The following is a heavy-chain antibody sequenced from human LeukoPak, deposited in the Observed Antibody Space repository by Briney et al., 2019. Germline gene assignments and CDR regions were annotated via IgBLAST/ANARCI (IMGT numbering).Heavy chain of an antibody. V-gene: IGHV1-18*01. CDR1: GYTFTNYG. Sequence: EASVKVSCKASGYTFTNYGISWVRQAPGQGLEWMGWISAYNGNTDYAQNPQGRVTMTTDTLTSTAYRELRSLRPDDAAVYYCARDQSLVAYSSTWFDYWGQGTPVTVSS. CDR3: ARDQSLVAYSSTWFDY. D-gene: IGHD6-13*01. CDR2: ISAYNGNT. J-gene: IGHJ4*02.